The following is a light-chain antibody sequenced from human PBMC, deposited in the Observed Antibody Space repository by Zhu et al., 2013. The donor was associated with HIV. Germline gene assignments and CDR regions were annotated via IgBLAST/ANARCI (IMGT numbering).Light chain of an antibody. CDR2: DDS. CDR3: QVWDSSSDHSGV. CDR1: IVGSKS. V-gene: IGLV3-21*03. J-gene: IGLJ1*01. Sequence: SYELTQPPSVSVAPGKTAMITCGGNIVGSKSVCWYQQKPGQAPVLVVYDDSDRPSGIPERFSGSNSGNTATLTISRVEAGDEADYYCQVWDSSSDHSGVFGTGTKVIVL.